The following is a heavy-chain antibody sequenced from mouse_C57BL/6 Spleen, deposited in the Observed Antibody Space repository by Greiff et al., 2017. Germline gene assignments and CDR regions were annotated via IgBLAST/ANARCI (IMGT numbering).Heavy chain of an antibody. CDR1: GYSITSYY. Sequence: EVQLQQSGPGLAKPSQTLSLTCSVTGYSITSYYWNWIRKFPGNKLEYMGYISYSGSTYYHPSLNSRISITRDTSKNQYYLQLNSVTTEDTATYYCARRDYDGDYFDYWGQGTTLTVSS. V-gene: IGHV3-8*01. CDR3: ARRDYDGDYFDY. D-gene: IGHD2-4*01. CDR2: ISYSGST. J-gene: IGHJ2*01.